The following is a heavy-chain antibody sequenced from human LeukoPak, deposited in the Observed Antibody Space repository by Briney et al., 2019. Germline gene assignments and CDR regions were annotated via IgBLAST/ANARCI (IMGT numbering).Heavy chain of an antibody. CDR2: IKKDGSEK. D-gene: IGHD5-18*01. Sequence: GESLRLSCAASGFTFSSYWMSWVRQAPGKGLEWVANIKKDGSEKYYVDSVKGRFTISRDNAKTSLYLQMNSLRAEDTAVYYCARHLSGVTGYTYGRGIDYWGQGTLVTVSS. V-gene: IGHV3-7*01. CDR1: GFTFSSYW. CDR3: ARHLSGVTGYTYGRGIDY. J-gene: IGHJ4*02.